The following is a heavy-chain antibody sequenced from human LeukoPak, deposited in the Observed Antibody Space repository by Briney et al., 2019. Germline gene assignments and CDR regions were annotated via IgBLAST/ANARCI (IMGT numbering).Heavy chain of an antibody. CDR3: ARDDDDNPNRPV. CDR2: ISSTSTYL. Sequence: PGGSLRLSCGASGFTFSRTTMNWVRQAPGKGLEWVSSISSTSTYLYYGDSVKGRFTISRDNAKKSLYLHMNSLRVEDTALYYCARDDDDNPNRPVWGQGTTVTVSS. J-gene: IGHJ6*02. V-gene: IGHV3-21*01. CDR1: GFTFSRTT. D-gene: IGHD3-22*01.